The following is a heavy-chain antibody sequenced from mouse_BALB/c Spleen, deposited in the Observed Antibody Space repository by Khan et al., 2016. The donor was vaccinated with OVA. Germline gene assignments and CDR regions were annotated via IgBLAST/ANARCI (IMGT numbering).Heavy chain of an antibody. CDR2: IRLKSNIYAT. CDR1: GFTFSNYW. Sequence: VQLKESGGGLVQPGGSMKLSCVASGFTFSNYWMNWVRQSPEKGLEWVAEIRLKSNIYATHYAESVKGRFTISRDDSKSSVYLQMNNLRAEDTGIYYCSRGYDGYFDVWGAGTTVTVSS. J-gene: IGHJ1*01. D-gene: IGHD2-2*01. V-gene: IGHV6-6*02. CDR3: SRGYDGYFDV.